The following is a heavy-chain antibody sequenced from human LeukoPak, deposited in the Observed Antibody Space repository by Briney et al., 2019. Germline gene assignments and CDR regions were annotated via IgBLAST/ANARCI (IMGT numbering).Heavy chain of an antibody. CDR1: GFTFSSYG. CDR3: AKEGAALLWFGELTH. CDR2: IRYDGSNK. D-gene: IGHD3-10*01. V-gene: IGHV3-30*02. J-gene: IGHJ4*02. Sequence: GGSLRLSCAASGFTFSSYGMHWVRQAPGKGLEWVAFIRYDGSNKYYADSVKGRFTISRDNSKNTLYLQMNSLRAEDTAVYYCAKEGAALLWFGELTHWGQGTLVTVSS.